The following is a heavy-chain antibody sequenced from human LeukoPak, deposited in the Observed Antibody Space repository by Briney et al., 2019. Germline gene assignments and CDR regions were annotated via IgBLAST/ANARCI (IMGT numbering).Heavy chain of an antibody. D-gene: IGHD6-13*01. CDR3: ARSQSSSLIDY. Sequence: PGRSLRLSCAASGFTFSTYAMHWVRQAPGKGLEWVAFISYDGSNKNYADSVKGRFTISRDNSKNTLYLQMNSLTVEDTAVYYCARSQSSSLIDYWGQGTLVTVSS. V-gene: IGHV3-30-3*01. CDR2: ISYDGSNK. CDR1: GFTFSTYA. J-gene: IGHJ4*02.